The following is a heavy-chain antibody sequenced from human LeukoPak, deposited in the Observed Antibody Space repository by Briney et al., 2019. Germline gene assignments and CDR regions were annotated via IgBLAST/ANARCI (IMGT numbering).Heavy chain of an antibody. CDR1: GFTFSDYY. CDR3: ARAYYYGSGSYGTWFDP. D-gene: IGHD3-10*01. Sequence: GGSLRLSCAASGFTFSDYYMSWIRQAPGKGVEWVSYISSSGSTIYYADSVKGRFTISRDNAKNSLYLQMNSLRAEDTAVYYCARAYYYGSGSYGTWFDPWGQGTLVTVSS. V-gene: IGHV3-11*01. CDR2: ISSSGSTI. J-gene: IGHJ5*02.